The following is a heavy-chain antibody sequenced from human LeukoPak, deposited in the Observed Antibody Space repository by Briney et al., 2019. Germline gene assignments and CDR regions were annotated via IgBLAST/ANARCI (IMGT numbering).Heavy chain of an antibody. J-gene: IGHJ4*02. CDR2: INPNSGGT. CDR1: GYTFTSYG. CDR3: AASLATGMSPIDY. V-gene: IGHV1-2*02. D-gene: IGHD6-13*01. Sequence: ASVKVSCKASGYTFTSYGISWVRQAPGQGLEWMGWINPNSGGTNYAQKFQGRVTVTRDTSISTAYMELSRLRSDDTAVYYCAASLATGMSPIDYWGQGTLVTVSS.